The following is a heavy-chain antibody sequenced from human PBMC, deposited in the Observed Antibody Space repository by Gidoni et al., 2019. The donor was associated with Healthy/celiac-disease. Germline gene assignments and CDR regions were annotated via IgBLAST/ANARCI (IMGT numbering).Heavy chain of an antibody. V-gene: IGHV3-23*01. CDR3: AGRTLKPAFDI. CDR1: GFTFSSYA. J-gene: IGHJ3*02. CDR2: ISGRGGRK. Sequence: EVQLLESGGGLVQPGGSLRLSCSASGFTFSSYAMSWVRQAPGKGLEWVSAISGRGGRKYYADSVKGRFTISRDNSKNTLYLQMNSLRAEDTAVYYCAGRTLKPAFDIWGQGTMVTVSS.